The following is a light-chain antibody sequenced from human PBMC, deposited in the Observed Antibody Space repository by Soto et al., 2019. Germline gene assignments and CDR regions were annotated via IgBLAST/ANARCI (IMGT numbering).Light chain of an antibody. Sequence: QSALTQPASVSGSPGQSITNSCTGTSSDVGGYDHVSWYQQHPGKAPKLIIYDVTVRPSGISPRFSGSKSDNTASLAVSGLQPEDEADYYCSSYTNKDTLLFGGGTKVTVL. J-gene: IGLJ3*02. CDR3: SSYTNKDTLL. V-gene: IGLV2-14*03. CDR2: DVT. CDR1: SSDVGGYDH.